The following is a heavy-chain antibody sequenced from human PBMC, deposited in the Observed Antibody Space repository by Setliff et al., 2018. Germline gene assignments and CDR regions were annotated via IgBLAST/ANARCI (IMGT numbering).Heavy chain of an antibody. V-gene: IGHV3-11*01. CDR2: ITSSGTTT. D-gene: IGHD1-20*01. CDR3: AKDRVPDGIWEFDS. CDR1: GFTFSDYY. J-gene: IGHJ4*02. Sequence: AGGSLRLSCAASGFTFSDYYMSWIRQAPGKGLEWVSYITSSGTTTFYTDSVKGRFAISRDNARNSLYLQMNSLRVEDTAVYYCAKDRVPDGIWEFDSWGQGLLVTVSS.